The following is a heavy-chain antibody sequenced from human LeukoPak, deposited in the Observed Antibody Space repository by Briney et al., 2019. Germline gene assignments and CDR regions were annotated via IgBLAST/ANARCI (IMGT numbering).Heavy chain of an antibody. Sequence: PSETLSLTCAVYGGSFSGYYWSWIRQPPGKGLEWIGEINHSGSTNYNPSLKSRVTISVDTSKNQFSLKLSSVTAADTAVYYCARGERNSSSWYSYFDYWGQGTLVTVSS. V-gene: IGHV4-34*01. CDR3: ARGERNSSSWYSYFDY. CDR1: GGSFSGYY. CDR2: INHSGST. D-gene: IGHD6-13*01. J-gene: IGHJ4*02.